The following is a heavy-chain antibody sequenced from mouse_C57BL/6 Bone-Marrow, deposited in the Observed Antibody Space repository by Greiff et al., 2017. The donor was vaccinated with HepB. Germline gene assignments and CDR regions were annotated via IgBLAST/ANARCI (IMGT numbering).Heavy chain of an antibody. V-gene: IGHV1-12*01. CDR2: IYPGNGDT. CDR1: GYTFTSYN. CDR3: SRKVYDGYYYFDY. J-gene: IGHJ2*01. Sequence: LQQSGAELVRPGASVKMSCKASGYTFTSYNMHWVKQTPRQGLEWIGAIYPGNGDTSYNQKFKGKATMTVDKSSSTAYMQLSHLTSEDSAVYFCSRKVYDGYYYFDYWGQGTTLTVSA. D-gene: IGHD2-3*01.